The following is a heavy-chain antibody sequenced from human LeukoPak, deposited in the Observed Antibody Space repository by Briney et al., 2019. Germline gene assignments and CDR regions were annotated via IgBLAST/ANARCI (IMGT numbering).Heavy chain of an antibody. CDR1: GDSISPYY. CDR2: LFYSGRT. V-gene: IGHV4-59*01. CDR3: ARLLDNDSSGDPDTFDM. D-gene: IGHD3-22*01. J-gene: IGHJ3*02. Sequence: PSETLSLTCTVSGDSISPYYLTWIRQPPGKGLEWIGFLFYSGRTKYNPSLQSRVTISVDTSENNFSLKLTSVTAADTAVYYCARLLDNDSSGDPDTFDMWGQGTVVTVSS.